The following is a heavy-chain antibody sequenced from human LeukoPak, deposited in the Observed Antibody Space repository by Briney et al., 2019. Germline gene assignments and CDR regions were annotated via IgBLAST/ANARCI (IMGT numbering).Heavy chain of an antibody. CDR1: GYTFTCYY. J-gene: IGHJ5*02. Sequence: ASVKVSCKASGYTFTCYYMHWVRQAPGQGLEWMGWINSNSGGTNYAQKFQGRVTMTRDTSISTAYMELSRLRSDDTAVYYCARGRTIFGVVDDWFDPWGQGTLVTVSS. CDR2: INSNSGGT. V-gene: IGHV1-2*02. CDR3: ARGRTIFGVVDDWFDP. D-gene: IGHD3-3*01.